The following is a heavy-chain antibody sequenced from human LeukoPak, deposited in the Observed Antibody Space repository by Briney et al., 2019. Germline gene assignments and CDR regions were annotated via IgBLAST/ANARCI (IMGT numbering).Heavy chain of an antibody. Sequence: GASVKVSCKASGYTFTGYYMHWVRQAPGQGLEWVGWINPNSGGTNYAQKFQGRVTMTRDTSISTAYMELSRLRSDDTAVYYCARAVAGRERKIDYWGQGTLVAVSS. V-gene: IGHV1-2*02. D-gene: IGHD6-19*01. CDR1: GYTFTGYY. J-gene: IGHJ4*02. CDR2: INPNSGGT. CDR3: ARAVAGRERKIDY.